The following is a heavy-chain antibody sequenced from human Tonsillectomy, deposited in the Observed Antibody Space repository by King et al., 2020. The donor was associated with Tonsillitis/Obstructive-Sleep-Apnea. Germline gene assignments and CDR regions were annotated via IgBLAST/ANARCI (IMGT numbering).Heavy chain of an antibody. CDR3: AKDWGDIAARPRHFDY. CDR1: GFTFSSYA. V-gene: IGHV3-23*04. Sequence: VQLVESGGGLVQPGGSLRLSCAASGFTFSSYAMSLGRQAPGKGLGWGSGFSCIGGSTNYADSVKGRVTISRDNSKNPLYLQMNSLRAEDTAVYYCAKDWGDIAARPRHFDYWGQGTLVTVSS. D-gene: IGHD6-6*01. J-gene: IGHJ4*02. CDR2: FSCIGGST.